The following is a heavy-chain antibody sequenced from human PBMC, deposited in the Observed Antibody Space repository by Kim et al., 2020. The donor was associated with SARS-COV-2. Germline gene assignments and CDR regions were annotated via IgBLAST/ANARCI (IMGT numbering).Heavy chain of an antibody. D-gene: IGHD2-2*01. Sequence: GGSLRLSCAASGFTFDGYSMHWVRQAPGKGLVWVSRINWNGGSIGYADSVKGRFTISRDNAKNSLYLQMNSLRAEDTALYYCAKGMAVVVGADNGIDVWGQGTTVTVSS. CDR2: INWNGGSI. CDR3: AKGMAVVVGADNGIDV. V-gene: IGHV3-9*01. J-gene: IGHJ6*02. CDR1: GFTFDGYS.